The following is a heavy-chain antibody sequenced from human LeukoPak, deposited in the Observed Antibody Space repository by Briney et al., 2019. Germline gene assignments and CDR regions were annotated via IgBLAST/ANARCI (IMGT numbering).Heavy chain of an antibody. Sequence: GGSLRLSCAASGFTFSSYSMNCVRQAPGKGLEWVSSISSSSSYIYYADSVKGRFTISRDNAKNSLYLQMNSLRAEDTAVYYCARERGYCSSTSCYSMDVWGQGTTVTVSS. D-gene: IGHD2-2*01. J-gene: IGHJ6*02. CDR3: ARERGYCSSTSCYSMDV. CDR1: GFTFSSYS. CDR2: ISSSSSYI. V-gene: IGHV3-21*01.